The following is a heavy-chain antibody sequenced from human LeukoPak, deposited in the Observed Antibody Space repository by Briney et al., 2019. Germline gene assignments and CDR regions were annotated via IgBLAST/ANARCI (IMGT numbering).Heavy chain of an antibody. V-gene: IGHV4-34*01. D-gene: IGHD6-13*01. Sequence: PSETLSLTCAVYGGSFSGYYWSWIRQPPGKGLEWIGEINHSGGTNYNPSLKSRVTISVDTSKNQFSLKLSSVTAADTAVYYCARRAERYSSSWYNWFDPWGQGTLVTVSS. J-gene: IGHJ5*02. CDR2: INHSGGT. CDR3: ARRAERYSSSWYNWFDP. CDR1: GGSFSGYY.